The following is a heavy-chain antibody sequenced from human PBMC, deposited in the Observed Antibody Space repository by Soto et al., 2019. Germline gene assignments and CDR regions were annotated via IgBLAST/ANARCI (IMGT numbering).Heavy chain of an antibody. CDR1: GFTFSSHA. CDR3: ARATGSPGWFDP. D-gene: IGHD1-1*01. CDR2: ISYDGSNK. J-gene: IGHJ5*02. V-gene: IGHV3-30*14. Sequence: QAQLVESGGGVVQSGRSLRLSCAASGFTFSSHAMHWVRQAPGKGLEWVAIISYDGSNKHYADSVKGRFTISRDNSKNTLYLQMNSLRADDTAVYYCARATGSPGWFDPWGQGTLVTVSS.